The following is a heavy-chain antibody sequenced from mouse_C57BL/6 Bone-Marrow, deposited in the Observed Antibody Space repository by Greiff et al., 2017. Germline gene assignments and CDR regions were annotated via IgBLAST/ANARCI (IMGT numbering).Heavy chain of an antibody. Sequence: EVMLVESGGGLVQPGGSLSLSCAASGFTFTDYYMSWVRQPPGKALEWLGFIRNKANGYTTDYSASVKGRFTISSDNSKSILYLQMNALRAEDSATYYCARWDYGSIHWYFDVWGTGTTVTVSS. CDR2: IRNKANGYTT. CDR3: ARWDYGSIHWYFDV. J-gene: IGHJ1*03. V-gene: IGHV7-3*01. D-gene: IGHD1-1*01. CDR1: GFTFTDYY.